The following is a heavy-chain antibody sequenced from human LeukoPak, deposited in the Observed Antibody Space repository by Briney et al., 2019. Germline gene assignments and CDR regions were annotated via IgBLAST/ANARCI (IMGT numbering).Heavy chain of an antibody. CDR1: GFTFDDYA. Sequence: GGSLRLSCAASGFTFDDYAMHWVRQAPGKGLEWVSGISWNSGTIGYADSVKGRFTISRDNAKNSLYLQMNSLGAEDTAVYYCARESGSVTSEVDFDYWGQGTLVTVSS. J-gene: IGHJ4*02. D-gene: IGHD4-17*01. V-gene: IGHV3-9*01. CDR3: ARESGSVTSEVDFDY. CDR2: ISWNSGTI.